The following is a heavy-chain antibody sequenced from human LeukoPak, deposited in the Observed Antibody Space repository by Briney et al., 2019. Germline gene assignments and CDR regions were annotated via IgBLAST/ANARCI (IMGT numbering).Heavy chain of an antibody. CDR3: AKPRGITIFGGDIPFDY. CDR1: GFTFNTHG. Sequence: GGSLRLSCVTSGFTFNTHGMHWVRQAPGKGLQWVAFIQFDGNNKYYIDSVKGRFTISRDDSKNTLYLQMNSLRPEDTAIYYCAKPRGITIFGGDIPFDYWGQGVLVTVSS. D-gene: IGHD3-3*01. V-gene: IGHV3-30*02. J-gene: IGHJ4*02. CDR2: IQFDGNNK.